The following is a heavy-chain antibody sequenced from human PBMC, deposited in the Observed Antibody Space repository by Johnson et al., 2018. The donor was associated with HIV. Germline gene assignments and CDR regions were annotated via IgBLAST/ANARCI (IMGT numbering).Heavy chain of an antibody. J-gene: IGHJ3*02. CDR2: IYSGGST. Sequence: VQLVESGGGVVRPGGSLRLSCAASGFTFDDYGMSWVRQAPGKGLEWVSVIYSGGSTYYADSVKGRFTISRDNSKNTLYLQMNSLRAEDTAVYYCAREGSGIAGGGAFDIWGQGTMVTVSS. CDR1: GFTFDDYG. V-gene: IGHV3-66*01. D-gene: IGHD1-26*01. CDR3: AREGSGIAGGGAFDI.